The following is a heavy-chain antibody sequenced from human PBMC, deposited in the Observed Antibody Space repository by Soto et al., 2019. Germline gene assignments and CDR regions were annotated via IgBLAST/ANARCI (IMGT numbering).Heavy chain of an antibody. Sequence: EVQLVESGGGLVQPGGSLRLSCAASGFTFSSYWMHWVRQAPGKGLVWVSRINSDGSSTSYADSVKGRFTISRDNAKNRLYLQMNSLRAEDTAVYYCVRTSLGVAAATREDYWGQGTLVTVSS. CDR2: INSDGSST. V-gene: IGHV3-74*01. CDR3: VRTSLGVAAATREDY. J-gene: IGHJ4*02. CDR1: GFTFSSYW. D-gene: IGHD2-15*01.